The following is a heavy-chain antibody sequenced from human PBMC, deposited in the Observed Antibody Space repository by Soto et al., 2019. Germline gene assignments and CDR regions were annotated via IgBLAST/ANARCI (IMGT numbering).Heavy chain of an antibody. J-gene: IGHJ4*02. CDR3: VKEDFITGYSSSWYYFYFDY. CDR1: GFTFSSYA. V-gene: IGHV3-64D*08. D-gene: IGHD6-13*01. Sequence: GGSLRLSCSASGFTFSSYAMHWVRQAPGKGLEYVSAISSNGGSTYYADSVKGRFTISRDNSKNTLYLQMSSLRAEDTAVYYCVKEDFITGYSSSWYYFYFDYWGQGTLVTVSS. CDR2: ISSNGGST.